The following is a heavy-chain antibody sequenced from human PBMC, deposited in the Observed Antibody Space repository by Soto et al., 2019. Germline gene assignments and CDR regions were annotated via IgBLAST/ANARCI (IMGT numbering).Heavy chain of an antibody. J-gene: IGHJ4*02. CDR2: ISSSSSYI. CDR1: GFTFSSYS. V-gene: IGHV3-21*01. Sequence: GGSLRLSCAASGFTFSSYSMNWVRQAPGKGLEWVSSISSSSSYIYYADSVKGRFTISRDNAKNSLYLQMNSLRAEDTAVYYCASLQWLTSWYFDYWGQGTLVTVSS. D-gene: IGHD6-19*01. CDR3: ASLQWLTSWYFDY.